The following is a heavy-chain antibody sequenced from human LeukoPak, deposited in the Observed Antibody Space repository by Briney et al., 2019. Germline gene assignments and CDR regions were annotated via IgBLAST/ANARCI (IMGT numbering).Heavy chain of an antibody. CDR1: GYSSTSYW. CDR3: ARRVTGSYGPPDWFDP. D-gene: IGHD1-26*01. V-gene: IGHV5-51*01. J-gene: IGHJ5*02. CDR2: IYPGDSDT. Sequence: GESLKISCKGSGYSSTSYWIGWVRQMPGKGLEWMGIIYPGDSDTRYSPSFQGQVTISADKSISTAYLQWSSLKASDTAMYYCARRVTGSYGPPDWFDPWGQGTLVTVSS.